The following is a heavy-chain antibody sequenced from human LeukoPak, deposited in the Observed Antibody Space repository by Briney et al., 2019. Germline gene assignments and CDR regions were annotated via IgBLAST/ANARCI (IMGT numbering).Heavy chain of an antibody. CDR3: ARHSNWELGY. CDR2: IYYSGST. D-gene: IGHD1-1*01. J-gene: IGHJ4*02. Sequence: SETLSLTCTVSGGSISSSSYYWGWIRQPPGKGLEWIGSIYYSGSTYYNPSLKSRVTISVDTSKNQFSLKLSSVTAADTAVYYCARHSNWELGYWGQGTLVTVSS. CDR1: GGSISSSSYY. V-gene: IGHV4-39*01.